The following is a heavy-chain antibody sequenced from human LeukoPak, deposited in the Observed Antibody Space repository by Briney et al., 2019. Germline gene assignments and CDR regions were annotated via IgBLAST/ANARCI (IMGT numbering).Heavy chain of an antibody. V-gene: IGHV3-74*01. CDR2: INSDGSNR. D-gene: IGHD5-24*01. J-gene: IGHJ4*02. CDR1: GFTFSSSW. CDR3: ARPQDGYNGFDY. Sequence: GGSLRLSCAASGFTFSSSWMHWVRHAPGKGLVWVSRINSDGSNRNYADSVKGRFTISRDNAKNALYLQMDSLRAEDAAVYYCARPQDGYNGFDYWGQGTLVTVS.